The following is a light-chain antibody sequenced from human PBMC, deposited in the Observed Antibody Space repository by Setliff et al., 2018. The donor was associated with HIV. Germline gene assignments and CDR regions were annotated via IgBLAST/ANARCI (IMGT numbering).Light chain of an antibody. CDR3: NSYISRTPLYV. V-gene: IGLV2-14*01. CDR2: EVN. Sequence: QSALTQPPSASGCLGQSVTISCTGTRNDVGRYNFVSWYRQYPGKAPKLLIYEVNKRPSGVSNRFSGSKSGNTASLTISGLQAEDEADYYCNSYISRTPLYVFGTGTKVTVL. J-gene: IGLJ1*01. CDR1: RNDVGRYNF.